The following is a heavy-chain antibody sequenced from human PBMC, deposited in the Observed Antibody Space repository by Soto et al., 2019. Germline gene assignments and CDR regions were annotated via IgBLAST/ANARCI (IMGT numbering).Heavy chain of an antibody. D-gene: IGHD3-10*01. CDR1: GGSLSGYQ. Sequence: QVQLQQWGAGLLKPSETLSLTCAVYGGSLSGYQWSWIRQTPGKGLEWIGEINDSGNINYNPSLKSRVTILLAPPRKQILLKLSAVTPAASAVDYFARGLILWFRDLSPPGGYFSHMDLWGKGTTVAVSS. CDR3: ARGLILWFRDLSPPGGYFSHMDL. J-gene: IGHJ6*03. CDR2: INDSGNI. V-gene: IGHV4-34*01.